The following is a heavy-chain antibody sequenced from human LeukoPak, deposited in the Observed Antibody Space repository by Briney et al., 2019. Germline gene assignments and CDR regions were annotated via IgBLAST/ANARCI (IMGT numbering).Heavy chain of an antibody. CDR2: ISYEGSTS. CDR1: GFTFSSYG. V-gene: IGHV3-30*18. J-gene: IGHJ4*02. CDR3: AKEGFGNYYSAYFDY. D-gene: IGHD1-26*01. Sequence: GGSLRLSCAASGFTFSSYGMQWVRQAPGKGLEWVAVISYEGSTSYYADSVKGRFTISRDNSKNTLYLQMNGLRAEDTAVYYCAKEGFGNYYSAYFDYWGQGTLVTVSS.